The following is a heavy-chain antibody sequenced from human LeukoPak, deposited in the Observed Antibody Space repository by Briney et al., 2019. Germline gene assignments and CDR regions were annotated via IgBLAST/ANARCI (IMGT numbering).Heavy chain of an antibody. V-gene: IGHV3-7*01. Sequence: GGSLRLSCAASGFRFSDYWMSWVRQAPGKGREWVANIKEDGAEKYYVESVKGRFTIFRDNAKHSLHLQMNSLRVEDTAVYYCASGMTEFDYWGQGTLVTVSS. J-gene: IGHJ4*02. CDR1: GFRFSDYW. CDR2: IKEDGAEK. CDR3: ASGMTEFDY.